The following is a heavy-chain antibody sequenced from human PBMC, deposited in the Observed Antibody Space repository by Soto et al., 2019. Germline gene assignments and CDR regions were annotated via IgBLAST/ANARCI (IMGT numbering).Heavy chain of an antibody. J-gene: IGHJ4*02. CDR2: ISYDGGET. CDR3: AITSVADASFDY. V-gene: IGHV3-30*03. D-gene: IGHD5-12*01. CDR1: GFIFSNYG. Sequence: GGTLRLSCAGSGFIFSNYGMHWGREAPGKGLEWVAFISYDGGETFYADSVKGRFTISRDKLKSTVYLHMNSLKKEDTAVYYCAITSVADASFDYWGQGTLVTVSS.